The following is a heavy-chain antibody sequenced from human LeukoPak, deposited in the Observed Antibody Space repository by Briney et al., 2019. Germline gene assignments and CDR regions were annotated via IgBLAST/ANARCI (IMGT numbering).Heavy chain of an antibody. Sequence: ASVKVSCKASGYTFTNYVMHWVRRAPGQRPEWMGWINVGNGDTEYSQKFQGRVTIARDTSASTASMELSSLRSEDTAVYYCARDNGYSYGYFDYWGQGTLVTVSS. J-gene: IGHJ4*02. V-gene: IGHV1-3*01. CDR2: INVGNGDT. CDR3: ARDNGYSYGYFDY. CDR1: GYTFTNYV. D-gene: IGHD5-18*01.